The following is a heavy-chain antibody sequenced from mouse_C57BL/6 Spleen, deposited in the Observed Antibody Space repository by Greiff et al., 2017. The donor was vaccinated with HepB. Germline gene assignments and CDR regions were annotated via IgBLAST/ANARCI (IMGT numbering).Heavy chain of an antibody. D-gene: IGHD1-1*01. CDR2: IHPNSGST. CDR3: ARDYYGSSYHYFDY. V-gene: IGHV1-64*01. Sequence: VQLQQSGAELVKPGASVKLSCKASGYTFTSYWMHWVKQRPGQGLEWIGMIHPNSGSTNYNEKFKSKATLTVDKSSSTAYMQLSSLTSEDSAVYYCARDYYGSSYHYFDYWGQGTTLTVSS. J-gene: IGHJ2*01. CDR1: GYTFTSYW.